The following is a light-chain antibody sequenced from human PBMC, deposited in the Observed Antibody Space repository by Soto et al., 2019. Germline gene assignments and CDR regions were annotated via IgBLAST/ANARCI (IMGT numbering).Light chain of an antibody. CDR3: HQRQSWPRT. CDR2: LTS. V-gene: IGKV3-15*01. J-gene: IGKJ1*01. Sequence: EIFMTQSPATLSVSPGDRVTLSCRASQGFNTRLAWYQHRPGQAPRLLIYLTSNRGAGILARLSGSGSGTDFTLTISDVQPEDFAIYYCHQRQSWPRTFGQGTKVDI. CDR1: QGFNTR.